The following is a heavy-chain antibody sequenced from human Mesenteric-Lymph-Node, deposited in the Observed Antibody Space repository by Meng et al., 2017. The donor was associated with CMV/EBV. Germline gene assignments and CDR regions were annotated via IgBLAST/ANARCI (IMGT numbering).Heavy chain of an antibody. CDR1: GFTFSTYN. J-gene: IGHJ5*02. D-gene: IGHD2-21*01. CDR3: TKDVAYNRFDP. V-gene: IGHV3-7*01. CDR2: INPDGSTK. Sequence: GESLKISCTASGFTFSTYNMNWVRQSPGKGLEWMANINPDGSTKNYVDSVKGRFTISRDNARSSLYLQMNSLRVEDTAIYYCTKDVAYNRFDPWGQGTLVTVSS.